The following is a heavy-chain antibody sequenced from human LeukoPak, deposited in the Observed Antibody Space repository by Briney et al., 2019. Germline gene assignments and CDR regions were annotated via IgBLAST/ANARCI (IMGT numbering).Heavy chain of an antibody. V-gene: IGHV4-59*01. J-gene: IGHJ5*02. CDR3: ARILGDFWSGYYRWFDP. D-gene: IGHD3-3*01. Sequence: SETLSLTCTVSGGSLSSYYWSWPRQPPGKGLEWIGYIYYSGSTNYNPSLKSRVTISVDTSKNQFSLKLSSVTAADTAVYYCARILGDFWSGYYRWFDPWGQGTLVTVSS. CDR1: GGSLSSYY. CDR2: IYYSGST.